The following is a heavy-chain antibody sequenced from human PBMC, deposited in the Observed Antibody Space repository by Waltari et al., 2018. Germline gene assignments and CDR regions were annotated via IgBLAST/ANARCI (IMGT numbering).Heavy chain of an antibody. CDR1: GGTFSSYA. J-gene: IGHJ4*02. Sequence: QVQLVQSGAEVKKPGSSVKVSCKASGGTFSSYAISWVRQAPGQEVEWEGGIIHIWRTANEAQKFQGRVTITTDEYTGTDYMELSSLRSEDTDVYYCARVHGRGQQLVPILDYWGQGTLVTVSS. CDR3: ARVHGRGQQLVPILDY. V-gene: IGHV1-69*05. CDR2: IIHIWRTA. D-gene: IGHD6-6*01.